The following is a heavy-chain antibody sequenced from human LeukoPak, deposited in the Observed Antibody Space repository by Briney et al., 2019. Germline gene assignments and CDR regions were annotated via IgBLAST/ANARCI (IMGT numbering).Heavy chain of an antibody. V-gene: IGHV1-24*01. CDR2: FDPEDGET. Sequence: ASVKVSCKVSGCTLTELSMHWVRQAPGKGLEWMGGFDPEDGETIYAQKFQGRVTMTEDTSADTAYMELSSLRSEDTAAYYCATGAWRLTGYFLFDYWGQGTLVTVSS. CDR3: ATGAWRLTGYFLFDY. J-gene: IGHJ4*02. D-gene: IGHD3-9*01. CDR1: GCTLTELS.